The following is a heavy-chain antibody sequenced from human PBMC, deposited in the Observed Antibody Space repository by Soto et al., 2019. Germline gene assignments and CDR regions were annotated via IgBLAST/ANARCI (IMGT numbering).Heavy chain of an antibody. D-gene: IGHD1-26*01. J-gene: IGHJ3*01. Sequence: QVQLVQSEAEVRQPGASVKVSCTASGYTFTGYYLHWLRQAPGQGLEWMGWINPTSGGTRYAQKFQVWATVTRDTSNRTAYMEVTSLKFDDTAVYFCARGFSRNSWHKARNPFDLWGQGTLVTVSS. V-gene: IGHV1-2*04. CDR3: ARGFSRNSWHKARNPFDL. CDR2: INPTSGGT. CDR1: GYTFTGYY.